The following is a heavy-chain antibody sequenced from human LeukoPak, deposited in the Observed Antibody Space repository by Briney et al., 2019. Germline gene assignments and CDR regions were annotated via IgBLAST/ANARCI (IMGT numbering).Heavy chain of an antibody. CDR1: GFTFSSYG. Sequence: PGGSLRLSCAASGFTFSSYGMHWVRQAPGKGLEWVAVIWYDGSNKYYADSVKGRFTISRDNSKNTLYLQMNSLRAEDTAVYYCAKNGYYDYVWGSYRITALSYYYMDVWGKGTTVTVSS. CDR3: AKNGYYDYVWGSYRITALSYYYMDV. J-gene: IGHJ6*03. CDR2: IWYDGSNK. V-gene: IGHV3-33*06. D-gene: IGHD3-16*02.